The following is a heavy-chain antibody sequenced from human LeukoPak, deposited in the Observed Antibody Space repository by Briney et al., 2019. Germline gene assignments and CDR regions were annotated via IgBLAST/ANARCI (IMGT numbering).Heavy chain of an antibody. CDR1: GFTVDDYA. Sequence: PGGSLRLSCAASGFTVDDYAMHWVRQAPGKGLKGVSLLSGDGASTYYADSVKGRLTISRDNSKTSLYLQMNSLRTEDTALYYCAKDIGDYGDYVYSYDAFDIWGQGTMVTVSS. V-gene: IGHV3-43*02. J-gene: IGHJ3*02. D-gene: IGHD4-17*01. CDR3: AKDIGDYGDYVYSYDAFDI. CDR2: LSGDGAST.